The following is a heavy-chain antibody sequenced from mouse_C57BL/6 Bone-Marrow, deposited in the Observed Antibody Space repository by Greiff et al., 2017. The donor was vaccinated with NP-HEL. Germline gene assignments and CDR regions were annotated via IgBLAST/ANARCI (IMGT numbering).Heavy chain of an antibody. D-gene: IGHD2-4*01. V-gene: IGHV5-12*01. J-gene: IGHJ2*01. CDR2: ISNGGGST. CDR3: ARRGYDYDDGLGD. Sequence: EVQLVESGGGLVQPGGSLKLSCAASGFTFSDYYMYWVRQTPEKRLEWVACISNGGGSTYYPDTVKGRFTISRANAKNTLYLQMSRLKSEDTAMYYCARRGYDYDDGLGDWGQGTTLTVSS. CDR1: GFTFSDYY.